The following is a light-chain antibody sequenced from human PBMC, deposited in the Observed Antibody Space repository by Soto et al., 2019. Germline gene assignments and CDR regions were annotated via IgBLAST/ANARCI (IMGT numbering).Light chain of an antibody. CDR2: GAS. J-gene: IGKJ1*01. V-gene: IGKV3-20*01. Sequence: EIVLTQSPGTPSLSPGERATLSCRASQSVSSSYLAWYQQKPGQAPRLLIYGASSRATGIPDRFSGSGSGTDFTLTISRLEPEDFAEYYCQQYGSPPRTFGQGTKVDIK. CDR3: QQYGSPPRT. CDR1: QSVSSSY.